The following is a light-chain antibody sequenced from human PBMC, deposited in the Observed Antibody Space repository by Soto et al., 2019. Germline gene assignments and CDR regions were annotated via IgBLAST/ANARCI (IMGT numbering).Light chain of an antibody. CDR2: AAS. CDR3: QKYDGAPWT. V-gene: IGKV1-27*01. Sequence: DIQLTQSPSSLSASVGDRVTITCRASQAISTYLVWYQQKQATEPTLLIFAASTLHPGVPSRFSGSGSGTDFTLTISSLQPEDVAAYYCQKYDGAPWTCGQGTKVEIK. J-gene: IGKJ1*01. CDR1: QAISTY.